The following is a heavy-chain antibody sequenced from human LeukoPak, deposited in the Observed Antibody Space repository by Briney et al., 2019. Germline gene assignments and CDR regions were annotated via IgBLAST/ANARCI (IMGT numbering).Heavy chain of an antibody. D-gene: IGHD4-17*01. CDR3: AKNREPAGDYAGAFDF. CDR1: GFTFSSYG. CDR2: IRYDGSEK. Sequence: GGSLRLSCAASGFTFSSYGMHWVRQAPGKGLEWVAFIRYDGSEKHYADSVKGRFTISRDNSENTLFLQMNSLRAGDTAVYYCAKNREPAGDYAGAFDFWGQGTLVTVSS. J-gene: IGHJ4*02. V-gene: IGHV3-30*02.